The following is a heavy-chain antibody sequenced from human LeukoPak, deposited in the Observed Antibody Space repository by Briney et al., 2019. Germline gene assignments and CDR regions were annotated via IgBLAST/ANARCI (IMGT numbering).Heavy chain of an antibody. V-gene: IGHV4-4*07. Sequence: PSETLSLTCTVSGGSISSYYWSWIRQPAGKGLEWIGRIYTSGSANYNPSLKSRVTISVDKSKNQFSLKLSSVTAADTAVYYCARYSESRLDYWGQGTLVTVSS. D-gene: IGHD2-15*01. CDR1: GGSISSYY. CDR3: ARYSESRLDY. J-gene: IGHJ4*02. CDR2: IYTSGSA.